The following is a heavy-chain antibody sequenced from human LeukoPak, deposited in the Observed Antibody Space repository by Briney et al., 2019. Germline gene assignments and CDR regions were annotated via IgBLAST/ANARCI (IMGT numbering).Heavy chain of an antibody. Sequence: KPSETLSLTCAVSGYSISSGYCWGWIRQPPCKGLEWIGRIYHSESTYYNPSLKSRVTISVDTSKNQFSLKLSSVTAADTAVYYCARQRRENYVPNWFDPWSQGTLVTVSS. D-gene: IGHD1-7*01. J-gene: IGHJ5*02. CDR2: IYHSEST. V-gene: IGHV4-38-2*01. CDR3: ARQRRENYVPNWFDP. CDR1: GYSISSGYC.